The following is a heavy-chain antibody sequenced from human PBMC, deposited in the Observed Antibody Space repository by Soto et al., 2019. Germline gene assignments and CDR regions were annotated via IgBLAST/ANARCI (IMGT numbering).Heavy chain of an antibody. J-gene: IGHJ4*02. V-gene: IGHV4-59*08. D-gene: IGHD1-1*01. Sequence: SETLSLTCTVSGGSISSYYWSWIRQPPGKGLEWIAYIYYSGSTDYNPSLNNRATISVDTSKNQISLTLSSVAAADTALYYCARHPPTAPFDYWSQGTLVTVSS. CDR2: IYYSGST. CDR3: ARHPPTAPFDY. CDR1: GGSISSYY.